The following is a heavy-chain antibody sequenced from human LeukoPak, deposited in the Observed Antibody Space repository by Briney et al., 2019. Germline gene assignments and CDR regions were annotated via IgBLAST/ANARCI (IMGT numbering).Heavy chain of an antibody. CDR3: ARGETANLYYYYYYGMDV. Sequence: GGSLRLSCAASGFTFSSYSMNWVRQAPGKGLEWVSSISSSSSYIYYADSVKGRFTISRDNAKNSLYLQMNSLRAEDTAVYYCARGETANLYYYYYYGMDVWGQGATVTVSS. V-gene: IGHV3-21*01. CDR2: ISSSSSYI. J-gene: IGHJ6*02. CDR1: GFTFSSYS. D-gene: IGHD5-18*01.